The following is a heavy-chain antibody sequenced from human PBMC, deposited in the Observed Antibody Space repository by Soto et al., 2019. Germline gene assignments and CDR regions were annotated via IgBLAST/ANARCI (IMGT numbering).Heavy chain of an antibody. Sequence: PSETLSLTCTVSGGSISSGDYYWSWIRQPPGKGLEWIGYIYYSGSTNYNPSLKSRVTISVDTSKNQFSLKLSSVTAADTAVYYCAGGIAARPLGYWGQGTLVTVSS. CDR3: AGGIAARPLGY. D-gene: IGHD6-6*01. CDR1: GGSISSGDYY. CDR2: IYYSGST. V-gene: IGHV4-61*08. J-gene: IGHJ4*02.